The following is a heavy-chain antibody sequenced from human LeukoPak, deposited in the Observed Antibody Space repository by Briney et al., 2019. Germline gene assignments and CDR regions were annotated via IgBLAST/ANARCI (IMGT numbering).Heavy chain of an antibody. D-gene: IGHD3-3*01. CDR2: IYYRGST. V-gene: IGHV4-39*01. CDR3: ARHSTGRNHELRFLEWLLADY. J-gene: IGHJ4*02. CDR1: GGSISSSSYY. Sequence: SETLSLTCTVSGGSISSSSYYWGWIRQPPGKGLEWIGSIYYRGSTYYNPSLKSRVIISVDTSKNQFSLKLSSVTAADTAVYYCARHSTGRNHELRFLEWLLADYWGQGTLVTVSS.